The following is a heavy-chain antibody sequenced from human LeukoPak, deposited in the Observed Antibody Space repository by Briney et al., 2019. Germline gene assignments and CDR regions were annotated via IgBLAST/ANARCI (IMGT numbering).Heavy chain of an antibody. CDR2: IYASGSVSSSGST. V-gene: IGHV4-4*07. J-gene: IGHJ6*02. CDR3: AREKTVLHYYYGMDV. D-gene: IGHD4-17*01. Sequence: SETLALTCNVSGGSFSRYYWSWVRQAAGKGLEWIGRIYASGSVSSSGSTNYNPSLKSRVTMSVDTSKKQFSLRLNSVTAADTAVYYCAREKTVLHYYYGMDVWGQGTTVTVSS. CDR1: GGSFSRYY.